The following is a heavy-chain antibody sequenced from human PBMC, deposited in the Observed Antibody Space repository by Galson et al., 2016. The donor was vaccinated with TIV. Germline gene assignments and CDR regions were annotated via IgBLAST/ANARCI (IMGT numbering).Heavy chain of an antibody. CDR3: ARAVSSGDYAFDAFDI. CDR2: ISLSGSHI. J-gene: IGHJ3*02. CDR1: GFTFRTYT. D-gene: IGHD4-17*01. V-gene: IGHV3-21*01. Sequence: SLRLSCAAFGFTFRTYTMNWVRQAPGKGLEWVSYISLSGSHIYYADSVKGRFTISRDNAKNSLSLQKNSLRAEDTAVYFCARAVSSGDYAFDAFDIWGQGTVVTVSS.